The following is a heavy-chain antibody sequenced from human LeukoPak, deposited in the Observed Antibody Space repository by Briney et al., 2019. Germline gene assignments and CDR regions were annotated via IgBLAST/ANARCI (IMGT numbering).Heavy chain of an antibody. CDR2: IYYSGST. V-gene: IGHV4-39*07. Sequence: SETLSLTCTVSGGSISSGSYYWSWIRQPAGKGLEWIGSIYYSGSTYYNPSLKSRVTISVDTSKNQFSLKLSSVTAADTAVYYCARDFYDISSYYYYGMDVWGQGTTVTVSS. CDR1: GGSISSGSYY. D-gene: IGHD3-9*01. J-gene: IGHJ6*02. CDR3: ARDFYDISSYYYYGMDV.